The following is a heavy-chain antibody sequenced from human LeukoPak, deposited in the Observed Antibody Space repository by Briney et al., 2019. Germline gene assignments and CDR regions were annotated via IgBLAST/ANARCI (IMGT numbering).Heavy chain of an antibody. CDR3: ARDPNDYSNYGGNPYYYYMDV. CDR1: GGTFSSYA. Sequence: AAVKVSCKASGGTFSSYAISWVRQAPVQGLEWMGGIIPIFGTANYAQKFQGRVTITADKSTSTAYMELSSLRSEDTAVYYCARDPNDYSNYGGNPYYYYMDVWGKGTTVTVSS. CDR2: IIPIFGTA. D-gene: IGHD4-11*01. J-gene: IGHJ6*03. V-gene: IGHV1-69*06.